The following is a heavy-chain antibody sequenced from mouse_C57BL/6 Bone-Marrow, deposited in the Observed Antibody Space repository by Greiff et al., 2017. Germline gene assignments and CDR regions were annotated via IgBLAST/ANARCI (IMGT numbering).Heavy chain of an antibody. D-gene: IGHD4-1*01. V-gene: IGHV5-4*01. J-gene: IGHJ4*01. CDR3: AREAWDTGAMDY. CDR2: ISDGGSYT. CDR1: GFTFSSYA. Sequence: EVKVEESGGGLVKPGGSLKLSCAASGFTFSSYAMSWVRQTPEKRLEWVATISDGGSYTYYPDNVKGRFTISRDNAKNNLYLQMSHLKSEDTAMYYCAREAWDTGAMDYWGQGTSVTVSS.